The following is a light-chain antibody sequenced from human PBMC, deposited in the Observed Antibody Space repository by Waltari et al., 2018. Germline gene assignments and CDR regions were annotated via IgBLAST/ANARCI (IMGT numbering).Light chain of an antibody. CDR1: VLAKEY. CDR2: DNN. Sequence: SYELTQPPSMSVSPGQTAKITCSGAVLAKEYCHWLQQKPGQAPLLVIYDNNERPSGIPARFSGSSSGTTVTLTISGAQTEDEADYFCYSGGDNSGLFGTGTRLTVL. V-gene: IGLV3-27*01. J-gene: IGLJ1*01. CDR3: YSGGDNSGL.